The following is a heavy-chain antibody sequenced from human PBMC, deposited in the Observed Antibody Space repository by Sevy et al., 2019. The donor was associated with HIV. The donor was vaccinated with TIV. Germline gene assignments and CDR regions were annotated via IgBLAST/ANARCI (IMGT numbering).Heavy chain of an antibody. CDR2: IKQDGSEK. Sequence: GGSLRLSCAASGFTFSSYWMNWVRQAPGKGLEWVANIKQDGSEKYYVDSVKGRFTISRDNAKNSMHLQMNSLRAEDTAVYYCARALAAAASYWGQGTPVTVSS. J-gene: IGHJ4*02. D-gene: IGHD6-25*01. CDR3: ARALAAAASY. CDR1: GFTFSSYW. V-gene: IGHV3-7*01.